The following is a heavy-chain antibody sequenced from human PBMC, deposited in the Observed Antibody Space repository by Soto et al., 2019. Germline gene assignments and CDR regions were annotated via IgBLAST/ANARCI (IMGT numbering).Heavy chain of an antibody. J-gene: IGHJ4*02. CDR1: GFTFDDYA. CDR2: ISWNSGRI. V-gene: IGHV3-9*01. Sequence: EVQLVESGGGLVQPGRSLRLSCAASGFTFDDYAMHWVRQAPGQGLEWVSGISWNSGRIGYADSVKGRFTISRDNAKNSLYLQMNSLRREDTALYYCAKDNQVTLGREATFEHWGKGTLVTVSS. D-gene: IGHD3-10*01. CDR3: AKDNQVTLGREATFEH.